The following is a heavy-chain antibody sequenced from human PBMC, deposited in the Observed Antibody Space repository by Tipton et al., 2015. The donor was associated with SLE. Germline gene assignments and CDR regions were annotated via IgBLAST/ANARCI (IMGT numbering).Heavy chain of an antibody. CDR3: AREGSDYGDYGDAFDI. Sequence: SLRLSCAASGFTFSSYSMNWVRQAPGKGLEWVSYISSSSSTIYYADSVKGRFTISRDSSKNTLYLQLNTLRNDDTAVYYCAREGSDYGDYGDAFDIWGRGTTVTVSS. D-gene: IGHD4-17*01. J-gene: IGHJ3*02. CDR2: ISSSSSTI. CDR1: GFTFSSYS. V-gene: IGHV3-48*02.